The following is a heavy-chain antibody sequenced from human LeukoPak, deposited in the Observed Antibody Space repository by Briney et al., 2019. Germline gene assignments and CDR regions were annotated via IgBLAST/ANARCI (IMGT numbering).Heavy chain of an antibody. V-gene: IGHV3-23*01. CDR1: GVTFSSHG. CDR3: ANYGDYSLQH. D-gene: IGHD4-17*01. CDR2: ISASGGST. Sequence: GGSLRLSCAASGVTFSSHGMHWVRQAPGKGLEWVSGISASGGSTYYADSVKGRFTISRDNSKNTLYLQMNSLRAEDTAVYYCANYGDYSLQHWGQGTLVTVSS. J-gene: IGHJ1*01.